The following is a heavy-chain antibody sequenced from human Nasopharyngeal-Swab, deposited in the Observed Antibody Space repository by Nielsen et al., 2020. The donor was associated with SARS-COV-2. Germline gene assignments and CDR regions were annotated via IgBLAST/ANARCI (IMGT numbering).Heavy chain of an antibody. CDR3: AKDRPYYGSGSAV. D-gene: IGHD3-10*01. J-gene: IGHJ4*02. Sequence: GGSLRLSCAASGFTFSSYWMYWVRQAPGKGLEWVSAISGSGGSTYYADSVKGRFTISRDNSKNTLYLQMNSLRAEDTAVYYCAKDRPYYGSGSAVWGQGTLVTVSS. CDR1: GFTFSSYW. V-gene: IGHV3-23*01. CDR2: ISGSGGST.